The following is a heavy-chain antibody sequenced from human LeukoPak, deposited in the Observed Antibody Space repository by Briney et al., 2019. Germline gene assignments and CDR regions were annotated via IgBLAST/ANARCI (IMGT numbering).Heavy chain of an antibody. J-gene: IGHJ4*02. CDR1: GFNFNNYN. Sequence: GGSLRLSCAASGFNFNNYNMNWVRQAPGKGLEWVSYITLSSSSIYYADSVKGRFTISRDNAKNSLYLQMNSLRAEDMAVYYCASGGGSWDGIFDYWGQGTLVTVSS. V-gene: IGHV3-48*01. CDR3: ASGGGSWDGIFDY. CDR2: ITLSSSSI. D-gene: IGHD2-15*01.